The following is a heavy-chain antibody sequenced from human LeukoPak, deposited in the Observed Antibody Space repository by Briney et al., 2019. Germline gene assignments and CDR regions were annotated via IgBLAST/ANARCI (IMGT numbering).Heavy chain of an antibody. V-gene: IGHV3-23*01. CDR1: GFTFSSYA. Sequence: GGSLRLSCAASGFTFSSYAMSWVRQAPGKGLEWVSAISGSGGSTYYADSVKGRFTISRDNSKNTLYLQMNSLRAEDTAVYYCARSRVPAAPDYYYYMDVWGKGTTVTISS. D-gene: IGHD2-2*01. J-gene: IGHJ6*03. CDR2: ISGSGGST. CDR3: ARSRVPAAPDYYYYMDV.